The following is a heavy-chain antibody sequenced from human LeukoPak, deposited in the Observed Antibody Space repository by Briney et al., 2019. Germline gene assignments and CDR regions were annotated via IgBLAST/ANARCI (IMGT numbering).Heavy chain of an antibody. J-gene: IGHJ5*02. CDR3: AREFKQSNWNDGHWFDP. D-gene: IGHD1-20*01. CDR1: GATFSTYG. V-gene: IGHV1-69*04. Sequence: SVKVSCKASGATFSTYGLSWVRQAPGQGLEWMGRISPFFDIANYAQKFQGRVTITADKSTSTVYMKLSSLRSEDTAIYYCAREFKQSNWNDGHWFDPWGQGTLVTVSS. CDR2: ISPFFDIA.